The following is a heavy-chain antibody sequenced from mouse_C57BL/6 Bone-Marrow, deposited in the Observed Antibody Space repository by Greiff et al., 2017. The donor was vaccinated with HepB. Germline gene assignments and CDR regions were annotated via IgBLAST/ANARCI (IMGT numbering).Heavy chain of an antibody. Sequence: EVQLQQSVAELVRPGASVKLSCTASGFNIKNSYMHWVKQRPEQGLEWIGRIDPENGNTKYDPKFQGKATLTADKSSNTAYLQLSSLTSEDTAIYYGASISALVPYAMDYWGQGTSLTVSS. D-gene: IGHD2-12*01. V-gene: IGHV14-3*01. CDR3: ASISALVPYAMDY. J-gene: IGHJ4*01. CDR1: GFNIKNSY. CDR2: IDPENGNT.